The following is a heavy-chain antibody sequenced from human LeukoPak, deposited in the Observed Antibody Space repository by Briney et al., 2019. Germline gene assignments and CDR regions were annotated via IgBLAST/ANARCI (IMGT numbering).Heavy chain of an antibody. J-gene: IGHJ6*03. V-gene: IGHV3-21*01. CDR3: ARDGAIFGPPNHYYYYMDV. D-gene: IGHD3-3*01. Sequence: GGSLRLSCAASGFTFSSYSMNWVRQAPGKGLEWVSSISSSSSYIYYADSVKGRFTISRDNSKNTLYLQMNSLRAEDTAVYYCARDGAIFGPPNHYYYYMDVWGKGTTVTVSS. CDR1: GFTFSSYS. CDR2: ISSSSSYI.